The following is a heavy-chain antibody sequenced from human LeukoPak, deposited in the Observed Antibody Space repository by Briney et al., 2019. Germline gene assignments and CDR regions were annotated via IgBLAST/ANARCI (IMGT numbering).Heavy chain of an antibody. V-gene: IGHV1-69*01. J-gene: IGHJ4*02. CDR1: GGTFHSYI. CDR3: ARDQRPSCLGGICYSGDY. D-gene: IGHD2-15*01. CDR2: IVPIIGTA. Sequence: ASVKVSCKASGGTFHSYIVTWVRQAPGQGLEWMGGIVPIIGTANYAQKFQGKVTITADDSTSTAYMELRSLRSEDTAIYYCARDQRPSCLGGICYSGDYWGQGTLVTVTS.